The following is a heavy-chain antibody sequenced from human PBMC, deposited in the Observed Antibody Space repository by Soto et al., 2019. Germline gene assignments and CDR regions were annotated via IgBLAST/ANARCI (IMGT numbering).Heavy chain of an antibody. J-gene: IGHJ4*02. Sequence: SQTLSITYAISGDSVSSNTAAWNWIRQSPSRGLEWLGRTYYRSKWYNDYAVSVKSRITINPDTSRNQFSLRLNSVTTEDTALYYCVRDVGFDLDYWGLGTLVTVSS. CDR1: GDSVSSNTAA. D-gene: IGHD1-26*01. V-gene: IGHV6-1*01. CDR3: VRDVGFDLDY. CDR2: TYYRSKWYN.